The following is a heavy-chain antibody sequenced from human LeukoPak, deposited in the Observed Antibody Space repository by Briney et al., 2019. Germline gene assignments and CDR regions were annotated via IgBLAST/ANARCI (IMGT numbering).Heavy chain of an antibody. CDR1: GFTFSSYW. D-gene: IGHD3-3*01. CDR3: ARGMMEWRNAFDI. Sequence: GGSLRLSCAASGFTFSSYWMHWVRQAPGKGLVWVSRISADGSSTYYAGSVKGRFTISRDHAQNTLYLQMDSLRVEDTAVYYCARGMMEWRNAFDIWGQGTMVTVSS. CDR2: ISADGSST. V-gene: IGHV3-74*01. J-gene: IGHJ3*02.